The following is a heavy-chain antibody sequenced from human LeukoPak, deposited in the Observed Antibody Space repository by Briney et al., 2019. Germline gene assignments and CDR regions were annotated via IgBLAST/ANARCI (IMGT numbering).Heavy chain of an antibody. CDR2: INSDGSST. CDR3: ARGPLWFGELSDWFDP. D-gene: IGHD3-10*01. J-gene: IGHJ5*02. V-gene: IGHV3-74*01. CDR1: GFTFSSYW. Sequence: GGSLRLSCAASGFTFSSYWLHWVRQAPGKGLVWVSRINSDGSSTSYADSVKGRLTISRDNAKNTLYLQMNSLRAEDTAVYYCARGPLWFGELSDWFDPWGQGTLVTVSS.